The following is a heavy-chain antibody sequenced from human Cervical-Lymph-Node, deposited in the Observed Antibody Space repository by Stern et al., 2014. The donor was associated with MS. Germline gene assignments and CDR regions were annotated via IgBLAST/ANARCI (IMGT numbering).Heavy chain of an antibody. CDR3: ARASRGIQLWEDDAFDI. J-gene: IGHJ3*02. Sequence: VQLVESGGGVVQPGRSLRLSCAASGFTFSSYAMHWVRQAPGKGLGWVAVISYDGSNKYYADSVKGRFTISRDNSKNTLYLQMNSLRAEDTAVYYCARASRGIQLWEDDAFDIWGQGTMVTVSS. V-gene: IGHV3-30-3*01. D-gene: IGHD5-18*01. CDR1: GFTFSSYA. CDR2: ISYDGSNK.